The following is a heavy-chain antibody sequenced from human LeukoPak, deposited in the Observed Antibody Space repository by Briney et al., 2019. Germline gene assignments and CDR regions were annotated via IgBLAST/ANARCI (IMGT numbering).Heavy chain of an antibody. Sequence: GGSLRLSCAVSGFTFSSYWMTWVRQAPGKGLEWVALFRYDGSNIHYADSVKGRFTISRDNSKNMLYLQMNSLRVDDTAVYYCAEDFDYGFHYWGQGTLVTVSS. CDR3: AEDFDYGFHY. CDR2: FRYDGSNI. D-gene: IGHD3-10*01. V-gene: IGHV3-30*02. CDR1: GFTFSSYW. J-gene: IGHJ4*02.